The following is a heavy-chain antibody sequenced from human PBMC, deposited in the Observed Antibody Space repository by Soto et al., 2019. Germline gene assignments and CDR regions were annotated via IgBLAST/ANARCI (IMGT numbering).Heavy chain of an antibody. D-gene: IGHD3-3*01. J-gene: IGHJ4*02. CDR3: AKELAYGDFWRGLEY. V-gene: IGHV3-30*04. Sequence: QVHLVESGGGVVQPGRSLRLSCAASGFSFSSYAMHWVRQAPGKGLEWVAIISHDGNIKRYADFVEGRFIVFGDNSNNNLLLQMESLKTDDTAVYYCAKELAYGDFWRGLEYWGQGTLVTVAS. CDR1: GFSFSSYA. CDR2: ISHDGNIK.